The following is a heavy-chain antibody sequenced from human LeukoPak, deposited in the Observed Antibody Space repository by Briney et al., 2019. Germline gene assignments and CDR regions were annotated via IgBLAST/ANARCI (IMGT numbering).Heavy chain of an antibody. CDR1: GFTFSSYS. CDR2: ISSSSSSI. Sequence: GGSLRLSCAASGFTFSSYSMNWVRQAPGKRLEWVSYISSSSSSIYYADSVKGRFTISRDNAKNSLYLQMNCLRAEDTAVYYCARDLGYSYGPLDYWGQGTRVTVSS. V-gene: IGHV3-48*01. CDR3: ARDLGYSYGPLDY. J-gene: IGHJ4*02. D-gene: IGHD5-18*01.